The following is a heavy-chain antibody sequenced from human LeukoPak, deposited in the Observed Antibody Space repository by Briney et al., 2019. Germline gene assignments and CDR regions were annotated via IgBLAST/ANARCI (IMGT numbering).Heavy chain of an antibody. D-gene: IGHD3-3*01. V-gene: IGHV1-24*01. CDR2: FDPEDGET. J-gene: IGHJ6*03. CDR3: ATHLGDFWSGSRRYYYYYMDV. Sequence: GASVKVSCKVSGYTLTELSMHWVRQAPGKGLEWMGGFDPEDGETIYAQKFQGRVTMTEDTSTDTAYMELSSLRSEDTAVYYCATHLGDFWSGSRRYYYYYMDVWGKGTTVTVSS. CDR1: GYTLTELS.